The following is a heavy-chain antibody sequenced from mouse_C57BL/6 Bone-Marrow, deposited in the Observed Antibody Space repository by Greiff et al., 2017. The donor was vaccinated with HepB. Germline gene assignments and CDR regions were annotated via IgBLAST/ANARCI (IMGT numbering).Heavy chain of an antibody. V-gene: IGHV1-61*01. J-gene: IGHJ1*03. Sequence: VQLQQPGAELVRPGSSVKLSCKASGYTFTSYWMDWVKQRPGQGLEWIGNIYPSDSETHYNQKFKDKATLTVDKSSSTAYMQLSSLTSEDSAVYYCARKDYGSSVWYFDVWGTGTTVTVSS. CDR2: IYPSDSET. D-gene: IGHD1-1*01. CDR1: GYTFTSYW. CDR3: ARKDYGSSVWYFDV.